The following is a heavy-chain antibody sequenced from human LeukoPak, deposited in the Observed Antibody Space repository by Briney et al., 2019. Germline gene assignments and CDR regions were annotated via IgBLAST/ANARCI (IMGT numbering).Heavy chain of an antibody. Sequence: GGSLRLSCAASGFTFSSYEMNWVRQAPGEGLEWVSYISSSGSTIYYADSVKGRFTISRDNAKNSLYLQMNSLRAEDTAVYYCAKGRYCSGGSCCHFDYWGQGTLVTVSS. V-gene: IGHV3-48*03. CDR2: ISSSGSTI. CDR3: AKGRYCSGGSCCHFDY. CDR1: GFTFSSYE. D-gene: IGHD2-15*01. J-gene: IGHJ4*02.